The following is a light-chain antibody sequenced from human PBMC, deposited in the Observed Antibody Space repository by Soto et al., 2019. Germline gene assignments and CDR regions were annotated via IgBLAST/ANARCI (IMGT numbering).Light chain of an antibody. CDR2: DAS. CDR3: QPHEG. V-gene: IGKV1-5*01. Sequence: IQMTQSPSTLSASVGDRVTITCRASQSISSWLAWYQQKPGKAPKLLIYDASILESGVPARFSGSGSGTEFTLPISGLQPEDFAHYYCQPHEGFGQGTKVESK. J-gene: IGKJ1*01. CDR1: QSISSW.